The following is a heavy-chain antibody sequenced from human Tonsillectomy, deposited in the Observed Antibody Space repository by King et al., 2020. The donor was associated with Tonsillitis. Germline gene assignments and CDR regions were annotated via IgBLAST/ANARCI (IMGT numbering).Heavy chain of an antibody. J-gene: IGHJ5*02. CDR3: ARTTYCFGGSCYGASWFDP. CDR1: GGSIRSYY. D-gene: IGHD2-15*01. CDR2: IYYSGST. Sequence: QLQESGPGLVKPSETLSLTCTVSGGSIRSYYWSWIRQPPGKGLEWIGYIYYSGSTNYNPSLKSRVTISVDTSKIQFSLKLSSVTAADTAVYYCARTTYCFGGSCYGASWFDPWGQGTLVTVSS. V-gene: IGHV4-59*01.